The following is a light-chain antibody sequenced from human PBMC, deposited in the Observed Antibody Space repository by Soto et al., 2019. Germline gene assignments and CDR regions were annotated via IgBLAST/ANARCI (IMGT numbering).Light chain of an antibody. CDR3: AAWDDNLSGGV. CDR1: SSNIGSNY. V-gene: IGLV1-47*01. Sequence: QSVLTQPPSASGTPGQRVIISCSGSSSNIGSNYVYWYLQLPGTAPKLLIYKNNQRPSGVPDRFSGSKSGTSASLAISGLRSEDEADYYCAAWDDNLSGGVFGTRTKLTVL. CDR2: KNN. J-gene: IGLJ1*01.